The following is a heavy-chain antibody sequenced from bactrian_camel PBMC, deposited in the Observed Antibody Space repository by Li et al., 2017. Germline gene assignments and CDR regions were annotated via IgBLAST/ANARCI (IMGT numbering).Heavy chain of an antibody. CDR3: NAKLEVGYSGPWCREVSDY. J-gene: IGHJ4*01. V-gene: IGHV3S53*01. CDR1: GVPYSLFC. Sequence: VQLVESGGGSVQSGGSQRLSCAASGVPYSLFCMAWFRQAPGKEREGVAALDTKGGAVYAQSVKGRFTISLDTAKNTLFLQMNDLKPDDTAMYYCNAKLEVGYSGPWCREVSDYWGQGTQVTVS. D-gene: IGHD1*01. CDR2: LDTKGGA.